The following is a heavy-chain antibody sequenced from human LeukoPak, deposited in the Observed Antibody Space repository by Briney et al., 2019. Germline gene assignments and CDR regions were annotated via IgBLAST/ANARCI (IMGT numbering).Heavy chain of an antibody. CDR1: GYSFISYW. D-gene: IGHD3-9*01. V-gene: IGHV5-51*01. Sequence: GESLKISCKGSGYSFISYWIGWVRQMPGKGLEWMGIIYPGDSDTRYSPSFQGQVTISADKSISTAYLQWSSLKASDTAMYYCARLRYSTDYPTYYFDYWGQGTLVTVSS. CDR2: IYPGDSDT. J-gene: IGHJ4*02. CDR3: ARLRYSTDYPTYYFDY.